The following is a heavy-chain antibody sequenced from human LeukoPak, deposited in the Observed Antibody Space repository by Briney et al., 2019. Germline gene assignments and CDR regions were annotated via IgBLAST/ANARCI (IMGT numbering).Heavy chain of an antibody. V-gene: IGHV1-69*05. J-gene: IGHJ4*02. CDR3: AASEMATIPGNFDY. CDR1: GGTFSSYA. CDR2: IIPIFGTA. D-gene: IGHD5-24*01. Sequence: SVKVSCMASGGTFSSYAISWVRQAPGQGLEWMGGIIPIFGTANYAQKFQGRVTITTDESTSTAYMELSSLRSEDTAVYYCAASEMATIPGNFDYWGQGTLVTVSS.